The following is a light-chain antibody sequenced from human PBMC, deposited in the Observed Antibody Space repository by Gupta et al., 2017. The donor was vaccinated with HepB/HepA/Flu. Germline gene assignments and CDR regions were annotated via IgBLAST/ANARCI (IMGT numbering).Light chain of an antibody. V-gene: IGLV2-14*03. CDR3: SSYTSSSTVV. CDR2: DVS. J-gene: IGLJ2*01. Sequence: SALTQPASVSGSPGQSITISCTGTSSDVGGYNYVSWYQQHPGKAPKLMIYDVSNRPAGVANGFSGSKAGNTASLTISGLEEEDEADYYCSSYTSSSTVVFGGGTKLTVL. CDR1: SSDVGGYNY.